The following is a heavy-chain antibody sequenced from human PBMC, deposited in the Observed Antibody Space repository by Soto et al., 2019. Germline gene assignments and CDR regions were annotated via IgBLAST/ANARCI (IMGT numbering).Heavy chain of an antibody. CDR1: GYTFTNFG. V-gene: IGHV1-18*03. J-gene: IGHJ4*02. CDR3: AGGETPIDC. D-gene: IGHD2-15*01. CDR2: ISAYNGNT. Sequence: QVQLVQSGAEVKKPGASVKVSCKASGYTFTNFGISWVRQAPGQGLEWMGWISAYNGNTNYAQNFQGRVTMTTDTSTSKAYMELTSLSSGNLAVYYCAGGETPIDCWGQVTLCTVSS.